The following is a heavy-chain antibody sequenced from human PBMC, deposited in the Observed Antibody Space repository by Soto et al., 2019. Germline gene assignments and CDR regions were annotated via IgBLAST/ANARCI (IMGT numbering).Heavy chain of an antibody. V-gene: IGHV1-46*01. CDR1: GYTFTSYY. CDR3: ARGYYYDSSGYLGGPRPDAFDI. Sequence: ASVKVSCKASGYTFTSYYMHWVRQAPGQGLEWMGIINPSGGSTSYAQKFQGRVTMTRDTSTSTVYMELSSLRSEDTAVYYCARGYYYDSSGYLGGPRPDAFDIWGQGTMVTVSS. D-gene: IGHD3-22*01. CDR2: INPSGGST. J-gene: IGHJ3*02.